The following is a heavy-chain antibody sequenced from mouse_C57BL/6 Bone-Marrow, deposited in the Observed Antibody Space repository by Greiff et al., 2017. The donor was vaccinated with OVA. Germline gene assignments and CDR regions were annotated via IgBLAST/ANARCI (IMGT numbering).Heavy chain of an antibody. J-gene: IGHJ2*01. CDR2: IDPENGDT. D-gene: IGHD2-1*01. CDR1: GFNIKDDY. V-gene: IGHV14-4*01. CDR3: TSYGNFDY. Sequence: VQLQQSGAELVRPGASVKLSCTASGFNIKDDYMHWVKQRPEQGLEWIGWIDPENGDTEYASKFQGKATITADTSSTTAYLQLSSLTSEDTSVYYCTSYGNFDYWGPGTTLTVSS.